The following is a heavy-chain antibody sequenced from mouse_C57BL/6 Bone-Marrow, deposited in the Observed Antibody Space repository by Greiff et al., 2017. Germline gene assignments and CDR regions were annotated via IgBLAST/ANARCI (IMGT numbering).Heavy chain of an antibody. CDR2: INPNNGGT. CDR1: GYTFTDYN. J-gene: IGHJ3*01. V-gene: IGHV1-18*01. Sequence: EVKLVESGPELVKPGASVKIPCKASGYTFTDYNMDWVKQSHGKSLEWIGDINPNNGGTIYNQKFKGKATLTVDKSSSTAYMELRSLTSEDIAVYYCARLLFAYWGQGTLVTVSA. CDR3: ARLLFAY.